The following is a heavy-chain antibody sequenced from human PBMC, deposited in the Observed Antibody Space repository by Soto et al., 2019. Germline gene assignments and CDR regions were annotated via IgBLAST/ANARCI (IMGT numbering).Heavy chain of an antibody. Sequence: EVQLVESGGSVIRPGGSLRLSCAASGFSFDDYGMSWVRQVPGKGLEWVSGINWNGGRIDYADSVKGRFTISRDNAKNSLYLQMNSPRVEDTALYHCARSDSSGWYGAFNIWGQGTMVTVSS. CDR3: ARSDSSGWYGAFNI. CDR2: INWNGGRI. CDR1: GFSFDDYG. J-gene: IGHJ3*02. D-gene: IGHD6-19*01. V-gene: IGHV3-20*01.